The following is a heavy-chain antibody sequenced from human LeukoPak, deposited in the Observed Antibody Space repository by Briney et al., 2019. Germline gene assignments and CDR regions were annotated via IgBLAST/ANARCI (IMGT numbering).Heavy chain of an antibody. Sequence: PGGSLRLSCVASGFSFTTHAMGWVRQAPGKGLEWIGEVHDSGGTNYNPSLKSRVTISLDKSKNQFSLRLNSMTAADTAVYYCVRRGGYYVYGSGTPFDYWGQGTWSPSPQ. CDR2: VHDSGGT. V-gene: IGHV4-34*01. J-gene: IGHJ4*02. CDR1: GFSFTTHA. D-gene: IGHD3-10*01. CDR3: VRRGGYYVYGSGTPFDY.